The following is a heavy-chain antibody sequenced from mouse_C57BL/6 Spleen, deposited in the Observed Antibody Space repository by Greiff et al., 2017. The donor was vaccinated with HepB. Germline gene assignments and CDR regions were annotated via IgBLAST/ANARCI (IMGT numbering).Heavy chain of an antibody. CDR1: GFSLTSYA. Sequence: VQLQQSGPGLVAPSQSLSITCTVSGFSLTSYAISWVRQPPGKGLEWLGVIWTGGGTNYNSAPKSRLSISKDNSKSQVFLKMNSLQTDDTARYYCASLDEGYCGFAYWGQGTLVTVSA. CDR3: ASLDEGYCGFAY. V-gene: IGHV2-9-1*01. CDR2: IWTGGGT. J-gene: IGHJ3*01. D-gene: IGHD2-3*01.